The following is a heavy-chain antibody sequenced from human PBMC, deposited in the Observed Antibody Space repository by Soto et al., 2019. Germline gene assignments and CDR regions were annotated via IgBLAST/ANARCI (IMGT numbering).Heavy chain of an antibody. D-gene: IGHD6-6*01. J-gene: IGHJ5*02. V-gene: IGHV3-30*03. CDR1: GFTFSNYG. Sequence: GGSLRLSCAASGFTFSNYGMHWVRQAPGEGLDWVAVISYGGSNKYYADSVKGRFTISRDNSKNTLYLQMNSLRSEDTAVYYFARDLQPKAPRSFAGWFDPWGQGTLVTVSS. CDR2: ISYGGSNK. CDR3: ARDLQPKAPRSFAGWFDP.